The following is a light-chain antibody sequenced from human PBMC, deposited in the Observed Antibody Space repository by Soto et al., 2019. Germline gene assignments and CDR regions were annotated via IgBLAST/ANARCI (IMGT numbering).Light chain of an antibody. V-gene: IGKV1-17*03. CDR2: AAS. CDR3: LQYSGYVPT. CDR1: QGINSY. J-gene: IGKJ4*01. Sequence: DIQMTQSPSSLSASVVDRVTITFLASQGINSYLAWFQQKPGKVPKRLIYAASNLESGVPSRFSGSGSGTEFTLTINSLQPEDFATYYCLQYSGYVPTFGGGTKVDIK.